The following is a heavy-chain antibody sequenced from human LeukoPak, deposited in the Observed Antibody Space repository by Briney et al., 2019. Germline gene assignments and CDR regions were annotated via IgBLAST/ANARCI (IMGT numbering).Heavy chain of an antibody. Sequence: SETLSLTCAVYGGSFSGYYWSWIRQPPGKGLEWIGEINHSGSTNYNPSLKSRVTISVDTSKNQFSLKLSSVTAADTAVYYCARNVQWLYLFDYWGQGTLVTVSS. CDR3: ARNVQWLYLFDY. V-gene: IGHV4-34*01. J-gene: IGHJ4*02. D-gene: IGHD6-19*01. CDR1: GGSFSGYY. CDR2: INHSGST.